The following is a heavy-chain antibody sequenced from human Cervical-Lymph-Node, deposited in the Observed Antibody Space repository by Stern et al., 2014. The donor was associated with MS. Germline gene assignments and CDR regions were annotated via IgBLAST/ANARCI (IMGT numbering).Heavy chain of an antibody. D-gene: IGHD5-18*01. CDR3: ARSTTHVDTAI. J-gene: IGHJ3*02. CDR2: INAGNGDT. CDR1: GYTFTSHA. V-gene: IGHV1-3*01. Sequence: QVQLVQSGAEVKKPGASVKVSCKASGYTFTSHAVHWVRQAPGERLEWMGWINAGNGDTKYSQKFQGRVTITRDTSASTAYMELSSLRSEDTAVYFCARSTTHVDTAIWGQGTVVTVSS.